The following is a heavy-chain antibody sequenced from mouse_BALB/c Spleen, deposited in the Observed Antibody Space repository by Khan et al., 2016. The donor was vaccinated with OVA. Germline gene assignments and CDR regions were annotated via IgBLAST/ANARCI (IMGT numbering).Heavy chain of an antibody. CDR2: ISSGGDYT. D-gene: IGHD4-1*01. CDR3: ASHLTGSFAY. J-gene: IGHJ3*01. CDR1: GFTFSSYS. V-gene: IGHV5-6*01. Sequence: EVELVESGGDLVKPGGSLKLTCAASGFTFSSYSMSWVRQTPDKGLEWVATISSGGDYTYYPASVKGRFTIYSDHAKNTLYLEMSSLRSEDTAMYYCASHLTGSFAYGGQGTLVTVSA.